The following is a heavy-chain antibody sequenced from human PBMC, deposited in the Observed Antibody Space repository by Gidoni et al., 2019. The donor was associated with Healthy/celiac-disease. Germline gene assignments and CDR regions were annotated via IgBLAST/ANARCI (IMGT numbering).Heavy chain of an antibody. CDR3: AKVSGQWLVFDY. J-gene: IGHJ4*02. Sequence: EAQLLESGGGLVQPGGSLRLSCAASGFTFSSYAMSWVRQAPGKGLEWVSAISGSGGSTYYADSVKGRFTISRDNSKNTLYLQMNSLRAEDTAVYYCAKVSGQWLVFDYWGQGTLVTVSS. D-gene: IGHD6-19*01. CDR2: ISGSGGST. CDR1: GFTFSSYA. V-gene: IGHV3-23*01.